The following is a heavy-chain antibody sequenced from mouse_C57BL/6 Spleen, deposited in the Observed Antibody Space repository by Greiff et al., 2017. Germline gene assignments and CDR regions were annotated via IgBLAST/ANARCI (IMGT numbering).Heavy chain of an antibody. V-gene: IGHV1-81*01. CDR3: ARIEFYYGSSWYFDV. CDR1: GYTFTSYG. CDR2: IYPRSGNT. D-gene: IGHD1-1*01. Sequence: QVQLQQSGAELARPGASVKLSCKASGYTFTSYGISWVKQRTGQGLEWIGEIYPRSGNTYYNEKFKGKATLTADKSSSTASMELRSLTSEDSAVYFCARIEFYYGSSWYFDVWGTGTTVTVSS. J-gene: IGHJ1*03.